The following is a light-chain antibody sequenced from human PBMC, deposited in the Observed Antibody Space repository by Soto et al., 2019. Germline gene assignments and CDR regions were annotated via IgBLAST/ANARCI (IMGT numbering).Light chain of an antibody. CDR2: GAS. CDR1: QSVSSSY. Sequence: EIVLTQSPGTLSLSPGERATLSCRASQSVSSSYLAWYQQKPGQAPRLLIYGASNRATGIPDRFSGSGSGTEFTLTISSLQSEDSALYYCQQYNDWPTFGQGTKVDIK. V-gene: IGKV3-20*01. J-gene: IGKJ1*01. CDR3: QQYNDWPT.